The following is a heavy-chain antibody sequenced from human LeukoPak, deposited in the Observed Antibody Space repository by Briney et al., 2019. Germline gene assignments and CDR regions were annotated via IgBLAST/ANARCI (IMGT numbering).Heavy chain of an antibody. CDR3: ARGPRLFSWQPAFDY. CDR2: IISIFGTA. D-gene: IGHD6-13*01. CDR1: GGTFSSYA. J-gene: IGHJ4*02. Sequence: ASVKVSCKASGGTFSSYAISWVRQAPGQGLEWMGGIISIFGTANYVQKLQGRVTITRDECTSTAYMELSSLRSQDTAVYYCARGPRLFSWQPAFDYWGQGTLVTVSS. V-gene: IGHV1-69*13.